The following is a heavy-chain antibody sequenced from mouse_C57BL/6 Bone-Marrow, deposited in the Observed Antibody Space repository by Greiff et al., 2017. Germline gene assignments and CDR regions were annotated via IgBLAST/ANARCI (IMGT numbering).Heavy chain of an antibody. J-gene: IGHJ1*03. CDR1: GYTFTSYW. D-gene: IGHD2-3*01. V-gene: IGHV1-69*01. Sequence: QVQLQQPGPELVMPAASVKLSCTASGYTFTSYWMHWVKQRPGQGLEWIGEIDPSDSYTNYNQKFKGKSTLTVDKSSSTAYMQLSSLTSEDSAVYYCARSGWSWGTGTTVTVSS. CDR3: ARSGWS. CDR2: IDPSDSYT.